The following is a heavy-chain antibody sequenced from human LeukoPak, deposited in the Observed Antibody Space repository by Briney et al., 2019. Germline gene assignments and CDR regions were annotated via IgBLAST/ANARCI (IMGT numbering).Heavy chain of an antibody. Sequence: GGSLRLSCAASGFTVSSNYMSWVRQAPGKGLEWVSVIYSGGSTYYADSVKGRFTISRDNSKNTLYFQMNSLRAEDTAVYYCARVDGPRIAVAGTLVLWGQGTLVTVSS. CDR2: IYSGGST. CDR1: GFTVSSNY. J-gene: IGHJ4*02. CDR3: ARVDGPRIAVAGTLVL. D-gene: IGHD6-19*01. V-gene: IGHV3-66*01.